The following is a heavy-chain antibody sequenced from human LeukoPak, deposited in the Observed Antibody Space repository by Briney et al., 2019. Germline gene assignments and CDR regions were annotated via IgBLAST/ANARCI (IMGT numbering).Heavy chain of an antibody. V-gene: IGHV3-74*01. D-gene: IGHD5-18*01. Sequence: GGSLRLSCAASGFTFSSYWMHWVRQAPGKGLVWVSRINSDGSSTSYADSVKGRFTISRDNSKNTLNLQMNSLRAEDTAVYYWAKDLGAYNYGRGDYYFDYWGQGTLVTVSS. CDR1: GFTFSSYW. CDR3: AKDLGAYNYGRGDYYFDY. CDR2: INSDGSST. J-gene: IGHJ4*02.